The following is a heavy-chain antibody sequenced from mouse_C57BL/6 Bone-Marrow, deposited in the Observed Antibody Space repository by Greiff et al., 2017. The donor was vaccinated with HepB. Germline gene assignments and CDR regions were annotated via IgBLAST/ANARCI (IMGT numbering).Heavy chain of an antibody. V-gene: IGHV1-26*01. CDR3: ASPTAQATLAWFAY. Sequence: VQLKESGPELVKPGASVKISCKASGYTFTDYYMNWVKQSHGKSLEWIGDINPNNGGTSYNQKFKGKATLTVDKSSSTAYMELRSLTSEDSAVYYCASPTAQATLAWFAYWGQGTLVTVSA. D-gene: IGHD3-2*02. CDR1: GYTFTDYY. CDR2: INPNNGGT. J-gene: IGHJ3*01.